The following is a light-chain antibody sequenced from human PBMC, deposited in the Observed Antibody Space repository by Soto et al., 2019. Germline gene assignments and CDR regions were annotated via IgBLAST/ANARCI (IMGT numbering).Light chain of an antibody. CDR1: QDISNY. CDR3: HQYDDLPTLT. J-gene: IGKJ4*01. V-gene: IGKV1-33*01. Sequence: DIQMTQSPSSLSSSVGDRVPITCQASQDISNYLYWYQQTPRKAPKLLIYDAYELETGVRSRFSGSGYGTACTFTSSSAQPEDIATYYYHQYDDLPTLTFGGGTKVESK. CDR2: DAY.